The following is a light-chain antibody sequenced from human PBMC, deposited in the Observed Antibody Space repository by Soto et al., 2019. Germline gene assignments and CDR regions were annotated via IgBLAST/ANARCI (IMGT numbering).Light chain of an antibody. CDR3: SSYTPKPSPSLV. CDR1: SSDVGGYNH. J-gene: IGLJ2*01. Sequence: QSALTQPASVTGSPGQSITISCTGTSSDVGGYNHVSWYQQYPGKAPRLMIYDVTNRTSGVSTRFSGSKSGNTASLTISGLQAEDEADYYCSSYTPKPSPSLVFGGGTKLTVL. V-gene: IGLV2-14*03. CDR2: DVT.